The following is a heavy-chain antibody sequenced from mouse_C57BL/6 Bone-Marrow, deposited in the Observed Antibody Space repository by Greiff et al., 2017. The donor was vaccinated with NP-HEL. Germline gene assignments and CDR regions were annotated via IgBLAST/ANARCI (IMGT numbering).Heavy chain of an antibody. V-gene: IGHV1-67*01. J-gene: IGHJ3*01. CDR2: ISTYYGDA. D-gene: IGHD2-9*01. CDR1: GYTFTDYA. CDR3: ARTYYGYDREIAY. Sequence: VQRVESGPELVRPGVSVKISCKGSGYTFTDYAMHWVKQSHAKSLEWIGVISTYYGDASYNQKFKDKATMPVAKSSSTAYMELARLTSEDSAVYYCARTYYGYDREIAYWGQGTLVTVSA.